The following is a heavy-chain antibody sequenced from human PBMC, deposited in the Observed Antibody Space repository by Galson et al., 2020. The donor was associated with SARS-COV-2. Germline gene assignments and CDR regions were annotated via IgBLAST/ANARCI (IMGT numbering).Heavy chain of an antibody. J-gene: IGHJ6*01. V-gene: IGHV1-2*02. CDR3: ARLRYYDVLTGYIVDV. CDR2: INPKSGGT. D-gene: IGHD3-9*01. Sequence: ASVKVSCKASGYTFTDYYIHWVRQAPGQGLEWMGWINPKSGGTNYAQKFEGRVTMTRDTSITTAYMELSRLRADDTAVYYCARLRYYDVLTGYIVDVW. CDR1: GYTFTDYY.